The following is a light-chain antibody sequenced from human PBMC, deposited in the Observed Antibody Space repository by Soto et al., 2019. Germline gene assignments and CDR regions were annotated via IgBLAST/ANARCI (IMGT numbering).Light chain of an antibody. V-gene: IGLV2-8*01. CDR2: RVT. J-gene: IGLJ2*01. Sequence: QSVLTQPPSASGSPGQSVTISCTGTSSDVGGYNYVSRYQQHPGKAPKLLMFRVTERPSGVPDRFSGSKSGNTASLTVSGLQAEDEADYYCCAYAGINTVIFGGGTKLTVL. CDR1: SSDVGGYNY. CDR3: CAYAGINTVI.